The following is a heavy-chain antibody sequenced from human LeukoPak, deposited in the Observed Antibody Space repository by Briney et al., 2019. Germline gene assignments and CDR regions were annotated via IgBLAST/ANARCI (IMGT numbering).Heavy chain of an antibody. V-gene: IGHV3-74*01. CDR2: IKGDGNST. Sequence: GGSLRLSCAASGFTFSSYWMQWVRHATGKALVWVARIKGDGNSTIYADSVKGRFTISRDNSKNTLYLQTSSLRAEDTAVYYCARDLGRDGYNWYAFDIWGQGTMVTVST. D-gene: IGHD5-24*01. J-gene: IGHJ3*02. CDR3: ARDLGRDGYNWYAFDI. CDR1: GFTFSSYW.